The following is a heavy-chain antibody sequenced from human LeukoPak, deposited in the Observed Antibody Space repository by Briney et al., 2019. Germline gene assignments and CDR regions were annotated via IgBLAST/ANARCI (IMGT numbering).Heavy chain of an antibody. D-gene: IGHD6-19*01. CDR2: IYYSGST. Sequence: PSETLSLTCTVSGGSISSYYWSWFRQPPGRGLEWIGYIYYSGSTNYNPSLKSRVTISVDTSKNQFSLKLSSVTAADTAVYYCARTRQRIAVAGTSPYAFDIWGQGTMVTVSS. CDR1: GGSISSYY. V-gene: IGHV4-59*01. J-gene: IGHJ3*02. CDR3: ARTRQRIAVAGTSPYAFDI.